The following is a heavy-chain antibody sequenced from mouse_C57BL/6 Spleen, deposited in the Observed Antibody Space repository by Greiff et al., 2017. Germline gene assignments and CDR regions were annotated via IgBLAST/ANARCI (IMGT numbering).Heavy chain of an antibody. CDR2: ISGGGGNT. CDR1: GFTFSSYT. J-gene: IGHJ3*01. V-gene: IGHV5-9*01. D-gene: IGHD2-5*01. Sequence: EVKLVESGGGLVKPGGSLKLSCAASGFTFSSYTMSWVRQTPEKRLEWVATISGGGGNTYYPDSVKGRFTISRDNAKNTLYLQMSSLRSEDTALYYCARQDSNYPAWFAYWGQGTLVTVSA. CDR3: ARQDSNYPAWFAY.